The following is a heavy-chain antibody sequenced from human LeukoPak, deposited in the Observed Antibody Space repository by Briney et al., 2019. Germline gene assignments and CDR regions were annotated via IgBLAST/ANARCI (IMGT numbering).Heavy chain of an antibody. V-gene: IGHV3-23*01. CDR1: GFTFSNYA. D-gene: IGHD3-10*01. J-gene: IGHJ4*02. CDR3: AKNYYGSGSYYKGLDY. CDR2: ISGSGGST. Sequence: GGSLRLSCAASGFTFSNYAMSWVRQAPGKGLEWVSAISGSGGSTYYADSVKGRFTISRDNSKNTLYLQMNSLRAEDTAVYYCAKNYYGSGSYYKGLDYWGQGTLVTVSS.